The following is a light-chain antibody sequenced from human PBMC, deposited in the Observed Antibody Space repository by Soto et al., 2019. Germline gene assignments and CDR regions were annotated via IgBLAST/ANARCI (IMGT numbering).Light chain of an antibody. CDR2: VAS. V-gene: IGKV1-5*03. CDR3: QQYKTYSPT. CDR1: QSVDNW. Sequence: DIQMTQSPSTLSASVGDRVTITCRASQSVDNWLAWYQRRPGKAPKLLIYVASTLEVGVPSRFSGSGSGTEITLTINSLQPDDSATYYCQQYKTYSPTFGQGTKVDIK. J-gene: IGKJ1*01.